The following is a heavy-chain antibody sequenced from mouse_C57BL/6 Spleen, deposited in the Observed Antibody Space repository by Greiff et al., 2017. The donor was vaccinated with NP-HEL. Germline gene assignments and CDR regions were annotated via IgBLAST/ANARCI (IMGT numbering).Heavy chain of an antibody. D-gene: IGHD1-1*01. CDR3: ARRPSGSSYAMDY. CDR1: GYTFTDYY. V-gene: IGHV1-19*01. Sequence: VQLQQSGPVLVKPGASVKMSCKASGYTFTDYYMNWVKQSHGKSLEWIGVINPYNGGTSYNQKFKGKATLTVDKSSSTAYMELNSLTSEDSAVYYCARRPSGSSYAMDYWGQGTSVTVSS. J-gene: IGHJ4*01. CDR2: INPYNGGT.